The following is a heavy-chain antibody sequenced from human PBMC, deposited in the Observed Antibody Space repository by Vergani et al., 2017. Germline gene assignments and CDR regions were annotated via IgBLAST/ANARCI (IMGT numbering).Heavy chain of an antibody. CDR3: AKGGSVTSGSRQYNYYRDV. Sequence: QVQLAGSGGGRVQPGRSLRLSCAASGFSFSSHAIHWVRQAPGKGLEWVAVISNDGSKKYYADSVKGRFTISRDNSKNTLDLQMNSLRTQDTAVYYCAKGGSVTSGSRQYNYYRDVWGKGTTVTVS. D-gene: IGHD3-10*01. CDR2: ISNDGSKK. CDR1: GFSFSSHA. V-gene: IGHV3-30*18. J-gene: IGHJ6*03.